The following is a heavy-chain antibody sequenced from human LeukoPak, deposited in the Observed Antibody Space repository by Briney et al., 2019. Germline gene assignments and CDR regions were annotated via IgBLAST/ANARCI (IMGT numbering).Heavy chain of an antibody. D-gene: IGHD2-15*01. Sequence: SETLSLTCAVYGGSFSGYYWSWIRQPPGKGLEWIGEINHSGSTNYNPPLKSRVTISVDTSKNQFSLKLSSVTAADTAVYYCARGPDLDIVVVVAAYGMDVWGQGTTVTVSS. CDR3: ARGPDLDIVVVVAAYGMDV. J-gene: IGHJ6*02. V-gene: IGHV4-34*01. CDR1: GGSFSGYY. CDR2: INHSGST.